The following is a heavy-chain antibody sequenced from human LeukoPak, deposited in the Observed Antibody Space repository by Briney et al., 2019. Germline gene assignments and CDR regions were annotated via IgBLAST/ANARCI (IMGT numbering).Heavy chain of an antibody. CDR3: AKDGSVRGPRVGAYDY. J-gene: IGHJ4*02. CDR2: ISYDGSNK. Sequence: GGSLRLSCAASGFTFSSYGMHWVRRAPGKGLEWVAVISYDGSNKYYADSVKGRFTISRDNSKNTLYLQMHSLRAEDTAVYYCAKDGSVRGPRVGAYDYWGQGTLVTVSS. V-gene: IGHV3-30*18. D-gene: IGHD1-26*01. CDR1: GFTFSSYG.